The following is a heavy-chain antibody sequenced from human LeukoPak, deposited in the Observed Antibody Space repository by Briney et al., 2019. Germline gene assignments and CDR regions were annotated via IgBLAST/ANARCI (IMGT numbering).Heavy chain of an antibody. CDR1: GGSFSGYY. CDR2: INHSGST. Sequence: SETLSLTCAVYGGSFSGYYWSWGRQPPGKGLEWIGEINHSGSTNYNPSLKSRVTISVDTSKNQFSLKLSSVTAADTAVYYCARRGGTYYYDSSGYYRFDYWGQGTLVTVSS. V-gene: IGHV4-34*01. CDR3: ARRGGTYYYDSSGYYRFDY. D-gene: IGHD3-22*01. J-gene: IGHJ4*02.